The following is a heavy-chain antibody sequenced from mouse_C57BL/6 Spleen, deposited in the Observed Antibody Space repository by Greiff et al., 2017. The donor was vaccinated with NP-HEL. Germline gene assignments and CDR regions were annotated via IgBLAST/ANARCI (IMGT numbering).Heavy chain of an antibody. V-gene: IGHV1-22*01. CDR2: INPNNGGT. J-gene: IGHJ4*01. Sequence: EVQLQQSGPELVKPGASVKMSCKASGYTFTDYNMHWVKQSHGKSLEWIGYINPNNGGTSYNQKFKGKATLTVNKSSSTAYMELRSLTSEDSAVYYCARERAIYYGNLPYAMDYWGQGASVTVSS. CDR3: ARERAIYYGNLPYAMDY. CDR1: GYTFTDYN. D-gene: IGHD2-1*01.